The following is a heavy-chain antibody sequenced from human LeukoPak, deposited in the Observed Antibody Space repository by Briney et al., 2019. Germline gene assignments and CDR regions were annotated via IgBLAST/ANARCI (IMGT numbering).Heavy chain of an antibody. CDR2: INPNSGGT. CDR1: GYTFTDYS. J-gene: IGHJ4*02. V-gene: IGHV1-2*02. CDR3: AMGHDYSNYVLDY. D-gene: IGHD4-11*01. Sequence: ASVKVSCKASGYTFTDYSLHWVRQAPGQGLEWMGWINPNSGGTNYAQKFQGRVTMTRDTSISTAYMELSRLRSDDTAVYYCAMGHDYSNYVLDYWGQGTLVTVSS.